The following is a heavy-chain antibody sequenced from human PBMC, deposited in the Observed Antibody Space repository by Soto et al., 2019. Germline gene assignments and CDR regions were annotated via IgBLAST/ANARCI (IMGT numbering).Heavy chain of an antibody. CDR1: GFTLSSYA. Sequence: PGGSLRLSCAASGFTLSSYAMHWVRQAPGKGLEWVAVISYDGSNKYYADSVKGRFTISRDNSKNTLYLQMNSLRAEDTAVYYCARDRNYYDSSGPIGFDYWGQGTLVTVSS. CDR2: ISYDGSNK. J-gene: IGHJ4*02. D-gene: IGHD3-22*01. V-gene: IGHV3-30-3*01. CDR3: ARDRNYYDSSGPIGFDY.